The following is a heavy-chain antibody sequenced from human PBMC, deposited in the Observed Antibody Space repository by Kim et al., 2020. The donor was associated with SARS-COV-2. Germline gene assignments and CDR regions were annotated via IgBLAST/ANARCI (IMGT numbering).Heavy chain of an antibody. CDR3: ARQGSALWYFDL. Sequence: GESLKISCQGSGYTFTTYWIGWVRQMPGKGLEWMGIIYPGDSETRYSPSFQGQVTISADKSISTAYLQWSSLKASDTAMYYCARQGSALWYFDLWGRGTLVTVSS. V-gene: IGHV5-51*01. CDR2: IYPGDSET. CDR1: GYTFTTYW. D-gene: IGHD6-25*01. J-gene: IGHJ2*01.